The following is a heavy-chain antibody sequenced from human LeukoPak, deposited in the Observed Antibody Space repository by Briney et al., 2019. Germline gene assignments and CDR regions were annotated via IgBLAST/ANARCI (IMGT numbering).Heavy chain of an antibody. D-gene: IGHD2-2*02. CDR1: GGSISSGDYY. CDR3: ARDGPRVGYCSSTSCYKFHWYFDL. V-gene: IGHV4-30-4*08. J-gene: IGHJ2*01. CDR2: IYYSGST. Sequence: SETLSLTXTVSGGSISSGDYYWSWISQPPGKGLEWIGYIYYSGSTYYNPSLKSRVTISVDTSKNQFSLKLSSVTAADTAVYYCARDGPRVGYCSSTSCYKFHWYFDLWGRGTLVTVSS.